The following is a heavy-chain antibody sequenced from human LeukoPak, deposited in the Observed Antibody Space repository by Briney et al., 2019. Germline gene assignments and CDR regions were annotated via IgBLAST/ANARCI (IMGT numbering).Heavy chain of an antibody. Sequence: SETLSLTCTVSGGSISNYYWSWIRQPPGKGLEWIGYIYYSGSTYYNPSLKSRVTISVDTSKNQFSLKLSSVTAADTAVYYCARDRGYSYVGDAFDIWGQGTMVTVSS. D-gene: IGHD5-18*01. CDR1: GGSISNYY. V-gene: IGHV4-30-4*01. CDR3: ARDRGYSYVGDAFDI. CDR2: IYYSGST. J-gene: IGHJ3*02.